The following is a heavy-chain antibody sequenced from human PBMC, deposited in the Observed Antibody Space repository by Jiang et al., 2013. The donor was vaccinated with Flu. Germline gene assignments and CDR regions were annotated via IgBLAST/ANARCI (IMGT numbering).Heavy chain of an antibody. J-gene: IGHJ3*02. Sequence: SGAEVKKPGASVKVSCKASGYTFTNYAIHWVRQAPGQRLEWMGWINAGNGNTKYSPKFQGNLTIIIDTSASTAYMELSSLTSEDTAVYFCARVSLQTWKDDDAFDIWGQGRWSPSLQ. CDR1: GYTFTNYA. D-gene: IGHD1-1*01. CDR2: INAGNGNT. CDR3: ARVSLQTWKDDDAFDI. V-gene: IGHV1-3*01.